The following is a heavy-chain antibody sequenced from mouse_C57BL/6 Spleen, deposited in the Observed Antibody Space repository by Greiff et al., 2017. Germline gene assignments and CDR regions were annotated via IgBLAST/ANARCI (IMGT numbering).Heavy chain of an antibody. Sequence: QVQLKQPDAELVKPGASVKISCKVSGYTFTDHTIHWMKQRPEQGLAWIGYIYPRDGSTKYNEKFKGKATLTADKSSSTAYMQLNSLTSEYSAVYFCASDDFGGAMGYWGQGASVTVSA. V-gene: IGHV1-78*01. CDR2: IYPRDGST. CDR3: ASDDFGGAMGY. D-gene: IGHD2-13*01. CDR1: GYTFTDHT. J-gene: IGHJ4*01.